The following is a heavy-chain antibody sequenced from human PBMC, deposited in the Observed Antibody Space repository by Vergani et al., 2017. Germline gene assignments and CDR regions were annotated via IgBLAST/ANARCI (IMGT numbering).Heavy chain of an antibody. CDR2: INHSGST. CDR1: GGSFSGYY. D-gene: IGHD2-15*01. Sequence: QVQLQQWGAGLLKPSETLSLTCAVYGGSFSGYYWSWIRQPPGKGLEWIGEINHSGSTNYNPSLKSRVTISVDTSKNQFSLKLSSVTAADTAVYYCARAQTYCSGGSCYSGSAFDIWGQGTMVTVSS. V-gene: IGHV4-34*01. CDR3: ARAQTYCSGGSCYSGSAFDI. J-gene: IGHJ3*02.